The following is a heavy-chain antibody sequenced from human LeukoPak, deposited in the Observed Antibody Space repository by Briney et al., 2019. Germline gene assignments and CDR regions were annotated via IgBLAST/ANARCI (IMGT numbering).Heavy chain of an antibody. CDR3: ATNLIAVAAYFDY. CDR1: GFTVSSNY. J-gene: IGHJ4*02. Sequence: GGSLRLSCAASGFTVSSNYMSWVRQAPGKGLEWVSYISSSSSTIYYADSVKGRFTISRDNAKNSLYLQMNSLRAEDTAVYYCATNLIAVAAYFDYWGQGTLVTVSS. CDR2: ISSSSSTI. V-gene: IGHV3-48*01. D-gene: IGHD6-19*01.